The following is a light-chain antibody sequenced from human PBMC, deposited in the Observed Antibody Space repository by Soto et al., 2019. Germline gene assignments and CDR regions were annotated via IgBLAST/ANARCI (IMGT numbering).Light chain of an antibody. Sequence: QSVLTQPPSVSGAPGQRVAISCTGNHSNLWAGYDVHWYQQVPGAAPKLVVFGNRNRPSGVPERFSGSKSGTSASLAITGLQAEDEADYYCQAYDYSLTAFVFGGGTKLTVL. J-gene: IGLJ3*02. CDR3: QAYDYSLTAFV. CDR1: HSNLWAGYD. V-gene: IGLV1-40*01. CDR2: GNR.